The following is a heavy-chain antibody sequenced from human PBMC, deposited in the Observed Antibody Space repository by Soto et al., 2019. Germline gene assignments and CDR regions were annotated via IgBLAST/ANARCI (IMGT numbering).Heavy chain of an antibody. CDR1: DFPFRNSW. J-gene: IGHJ4*02. D-gene: IGHD3-16*01. Sequence: GGSLRLSCATSDFPFRNSWINWVRQAPGKGLEWVANIKPDGGATNYVDSVKGRFTISRDNVRNSASLQMNSLRVEDTAVYFCFGGNGGPQWGQGTLVTVSS. CDR3: FGGNGGPQ. V-gene: IGHV3-7*03. CDR2: IKPDGGAT.